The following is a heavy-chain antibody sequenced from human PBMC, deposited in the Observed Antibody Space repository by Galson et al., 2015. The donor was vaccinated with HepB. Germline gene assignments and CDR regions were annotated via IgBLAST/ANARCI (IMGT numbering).Heavy chain of an antibody. V-gene: IGHV1-69*13. Sequence: SVKVSCKASGGTFSSYAISWVRQAPGQGLEWMGGIIPIFGTANYAQKFQGRVTITADESTSTVYMELSSLRSEDTAVYYCARGGVRFLEWLKGENWFDPWGQGTLVTVSS. D-gene: IGHD3-3*01. CDR3: ARGGVRFLEWLKGENWFDP. CDR1: GGTFSSYA. CDR2: IIPIFGTA. J-gene: IGHJ5*02.